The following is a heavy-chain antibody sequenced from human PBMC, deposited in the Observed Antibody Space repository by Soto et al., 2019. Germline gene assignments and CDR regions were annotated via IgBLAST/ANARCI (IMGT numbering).Heavy chain of an antibody. CDR1: GFTFSSYS. J-gene: IGHJ5*02. V-gene: IGHV3-23*01. Sequence: GGSLILSWAASGFTFSSYSMSWVRQAPGKGLEWVSAISGSGGSTYYADSVKGRFTISRDNSKNTLYLQMNSLRAEDTAVYYCAKDQAAYYDILTGYDVPSWFDPWGQGTLVTVSS. CDR3: AKDQAAYYDILTGYDVPSWFDP. CDR2: ISGSGGST. D-gene: IGHD3-9*01.